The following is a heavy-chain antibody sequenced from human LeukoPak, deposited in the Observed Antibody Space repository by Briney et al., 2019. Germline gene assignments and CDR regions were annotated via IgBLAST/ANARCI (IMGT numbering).Heavy chain of an antibody. CDR2: IYYSGST. CDR1: GDSISSGGNY. V-gene: IGHV4-31*03. CDR3: ARWGNSGYASGYFDY. Sequence: PSETLSLTCTVSGDSISSGGNYWSWLRQHPGRGLVWIGYIYYSGSTYYNPSLKSRLTISVDTSNNHFSLKLSSVTAADTAMYYCARWGNSGYASGYFDYWGQGTLVTVSS. J-gene: IGHJ4*02. D-gene: IGHD5-12*01.